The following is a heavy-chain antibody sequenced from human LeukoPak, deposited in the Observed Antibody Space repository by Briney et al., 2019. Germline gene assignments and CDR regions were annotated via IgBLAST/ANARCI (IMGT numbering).Heavy chain of an antibody. D-gene: IGHD2-2*01. CDR3: ARGEDIVVVPAATESRTFDY. J-gene: IGHJ4*02. V-gene: IGHV4-34*01. Sequence: PSETLSLTCAVYGGSFSGYYWSWIRQPPGKALEWIGEINHSGSTNYNPSLKSRVTISVDTSKNQFSLKLSSVTAADTAVYYCARGEDIVVVPAATESRTFDYWGQGTLVTVSS. CDR2: INHSGST. CDR1: GGSFSGYY.